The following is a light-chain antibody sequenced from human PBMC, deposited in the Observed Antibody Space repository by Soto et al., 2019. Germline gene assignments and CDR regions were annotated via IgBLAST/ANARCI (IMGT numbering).Light chain of an antibody. J-gene: IGKJ1*01. V-gene: IGKV4-1*01. CDR1: QSVFYSSNNKNY. CDR2: WAS. CDR3: QQYYSIPWT. Sequence: DIVMTQSPDSLAVSLGERATINCKSSQSVFYSSNNKNYLAWYQQNPGQPPKLLISWASTRESGVPDRFRGGGSGTDFTLTISSLQAEDVAVYYCQQYYSIPWTFGQGTKVEIK.